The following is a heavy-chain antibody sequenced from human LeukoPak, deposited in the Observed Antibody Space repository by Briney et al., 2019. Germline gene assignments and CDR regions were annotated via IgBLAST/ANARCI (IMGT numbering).Heavy chain of an antibody. CDR3: ASLRRGELYSLGY. D-gene: IGHD3-16*01. CDR1: GGSISGYY. J-gene: IGHJ4*02. Sequence: SETLSLTCAVYGGSISGYYWSWIRQPPGKGLEWIGEINHSGSTNYNPSLKSRVTISVDTSKNQFSLKLSSVTAADTAVYYCASLRRGELYSLGYWGQGTLVTVSS. CDR2: INHSGST. V-gene: IGHV4-34*01.